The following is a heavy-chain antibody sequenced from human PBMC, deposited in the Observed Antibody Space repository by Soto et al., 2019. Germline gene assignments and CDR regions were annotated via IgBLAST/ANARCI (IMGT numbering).Heavy chain of an antibody. CDR2: IYYSGST. Sequence: SETLSLTCTVSGGSISSSSYYWGWIRQPPGKGLEWIGSIYYSGSTYYNPSLKSRVTISVDTSKNQFSLKLSSVTAADTAVYYCARRRIMITFGGVTGWFDPWGQGTLVTVSS. V-gene: IGHV4-39*01. CDR3: ARRRIMITFGGVTGWFDP. J-gene: IGHJ5*02. CDR1: GGSISSSSYY. D-gene: IGHD3-16*01.